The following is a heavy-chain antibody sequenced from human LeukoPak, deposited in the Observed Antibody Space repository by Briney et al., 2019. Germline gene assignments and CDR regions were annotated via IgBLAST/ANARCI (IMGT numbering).Heavy chain of an antibody. D-gene: IGHD6-13*01. CDR2: IYHSGST. J-gene: IGHJ5*02. V-gene: IGHV4-38-2*02. CDR1: GYSISSGYF. Sequence: SETLSLTCTVSGYSISSGYFWGWIRQPPGKGLEWIGSIYHSGSTSYNPSLKSRLTISVDTSKNQLSLKLNFVTAADTAMYYCARMFRSSWYINWFDPWGQGTLVTVSS. CDR3: ARMFRSSWYINWFDP.